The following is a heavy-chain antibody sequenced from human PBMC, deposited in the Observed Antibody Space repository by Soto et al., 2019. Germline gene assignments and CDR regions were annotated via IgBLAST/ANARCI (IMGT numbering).Heavy chain of an antibody. D-gene: IGHD2-15*01. CDR3: ARDIYGGNCCDAFDI. CDR1: GYTFTNYG. V-gene: IGHV1-18*01. CDR2: ISPYNGKT. J-gene: IGHJ3*02. Sequence: QAQLAQSGAEVKKPGASVNISCKASGYTFTNYGFIWVRQAPGHGLEWVGWISPYNGKTEYAQKFQGRVTMTRDKPTSTAYMELRNLRSDDTAVYYCARDIYGGNCCDAFDIWGQGTMVTVSS.